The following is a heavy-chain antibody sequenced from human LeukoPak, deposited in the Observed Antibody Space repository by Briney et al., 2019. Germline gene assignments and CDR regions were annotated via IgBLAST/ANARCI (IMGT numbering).Heavy chain of an antibody. D-gene: IGHD2-15*01. CDR2: INPNSGGT. Sequence: GASVKVSCKASGYTLTGYYMHWVRQAPGQGLEWMGWINPNSGGTNYAQKFQGRVTMTRDTSISTAYMELSRLRSDDTAVYYCARDLGYCSGGSCYGGAFDIWGQGTMVTVSS. J-gene: IGHJ3*02. CDR3: ARDLGYCSGGSCYGGAFDI. CDR1: GYTLTGYY. V-gene: IGHV1-2*02.